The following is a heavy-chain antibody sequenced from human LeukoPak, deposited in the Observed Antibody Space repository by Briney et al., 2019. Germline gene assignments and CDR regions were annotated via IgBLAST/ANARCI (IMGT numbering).Heavy chain of an antibody. V-gene: IGHV3-23*01. Sequence: GGSLRLSCAASGFTFSSYAMSWVRQAPGKGLEWVSAISGTGSSTYYADSVKGRFTISRDNSKNTLYLQMNSLRAEDTAVYYCAKGDTTWELPHDYWGQGTLVTVSS. D-gene: IGHD1-26*01. J-gene: IGHJ4*02. CDR3: AKGDTTWELPHDY. CDR2: ISGTGSST. CDR1: GFTFSSYA.